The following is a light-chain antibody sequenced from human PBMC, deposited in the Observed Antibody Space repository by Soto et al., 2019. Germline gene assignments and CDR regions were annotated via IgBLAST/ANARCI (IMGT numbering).Light chain of an antibody. CDR2: AAF. CDR1: QSISND. J-gene: IGKJ2*01. Sequence: DIQMTQSPSSLSASVGDRVTITCRASQSISNDLYWYQQKPGKAPKLLIYAAFSLQGGVPSRFSGSGSGTDFTLTISSLQPEDFATYYCQQSYSTPPYTFGQGTRLEIK. V-gene: IGKV1-39*01. CDR3: QQSYSTPPYT.